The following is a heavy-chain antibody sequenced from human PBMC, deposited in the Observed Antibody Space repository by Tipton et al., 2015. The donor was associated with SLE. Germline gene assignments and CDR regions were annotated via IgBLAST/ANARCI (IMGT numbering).Heavy chain of an antibody. CDR2: IKQDGSEK. CDR3: ARASTWGAVAGTGFDY. Sequence: SLRLSCAASGFTFSSYWMSWVRQAPGKGLEWVANIKQDGSEKYYVDSVKGRFTISRDNAKNSLYLQMNSLRAEDTAVYYCARASTWGAVAGTGFDYGGQGTLVTVSS. V-gene: IGHV3-7*01. D-gene: IGHD6-19*01. J-gene: IGHJ4*02. CDR1: GFTFSSYW.